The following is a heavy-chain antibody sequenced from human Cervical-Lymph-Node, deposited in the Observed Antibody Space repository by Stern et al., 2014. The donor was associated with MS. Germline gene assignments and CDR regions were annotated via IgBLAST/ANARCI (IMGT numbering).Heavy chain of an antibody. CDR2: ISGSGGST. CDR3: AKRPRYCSTTSCFLDY. Sequence: QLVQSGGGLVQPGGSLRLSCAASAFTFSNYAMSWVRQAPGKGLEWVSTISGSGGSTYYADSVKGRFTISRDNSKNTLYLQMNSLRAEDTAVYYCAKRPRYCSTTSCFLDYWGQGTQVTVSS. CDR1: AFTFSNYA. V-gene: IGHV3-23*04. J-gene: IGHJ4*02. D-gene: IGHD2-2*01.